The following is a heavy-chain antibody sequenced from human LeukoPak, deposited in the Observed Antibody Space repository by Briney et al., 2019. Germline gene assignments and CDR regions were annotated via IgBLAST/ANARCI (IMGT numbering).Heavy chain of an antibody. CDR1: GGTFSSYA. Sequence: SVKVSCKASGGTFSSYAISWVRQAPGQGLEWMGRIIPILGIANYAQKFQGRVTITADKSTSTAYMELSSLRSEDTAVYYCARRFGDYGGNSDWFDPWGQGTPVTVSS. CDR2: IIPILGIA. V-gene: IGHV1-69*04. D-gene: IGHD4-17*01. J-gene: IGHJ5*02. CDR3: ARRFGDYGGNSDWFDP.